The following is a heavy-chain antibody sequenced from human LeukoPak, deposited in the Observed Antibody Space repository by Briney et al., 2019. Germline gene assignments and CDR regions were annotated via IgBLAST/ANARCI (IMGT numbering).Heavy chain of an antibody. CDR1: GFTFSSYW. J-gene: IGHJ4*02. D-gene: IGHD6-13*01. V-gene: IGHV3-74*01. CDR2: INSDGSST. Sequence: PGGSLRLSCAASGFTFSSYWMHWVRHAPGKGLVWVSRINSDGSSTSYADSVKGRFTISRDNAKNTLYLQMNSLRAEDTAVYYCARERIAAAEDYWGQGTLVTVSS. CDR3: ARERIAAAEDY.